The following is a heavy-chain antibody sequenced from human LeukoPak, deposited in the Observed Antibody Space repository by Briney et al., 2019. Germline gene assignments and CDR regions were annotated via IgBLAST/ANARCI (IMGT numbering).Heavy chain of an antibody. CDR1: GYTFTGYY. Sequence: ASVKVSCKASGYTFTGYYMHWVRQAPGQGLEWMGWINANSGGTDYAQKFQDRVTMTRDASISTAYMELSGLTSDDTAVYYRARDGHGGNSFDYWGQGTLVTISS. CDR2: INANSGGT. J-gene: IGHJ4*02. CDR3: ARDGHGGNSFDY. D-gene: IGHD4-23*01. V-gene: IGHV1-2*02.